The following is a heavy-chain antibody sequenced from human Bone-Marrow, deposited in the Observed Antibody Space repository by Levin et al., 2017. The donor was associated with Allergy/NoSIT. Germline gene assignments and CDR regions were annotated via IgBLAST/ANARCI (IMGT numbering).Heavy chain of an antibody. Sequence: SVKVSCKASGFTFTSSAVQWVRQARGQRLEWIGWIVVGSGNTNYAQKFQERVTITRDMSTSTAYMELSSLRSEDTAVYYCAADGGVATPFDYWGQGTLVTVSS. CDR2: IVVGSGNT. CDR1: GFTFTSSA. J-gene: IGHJ4*02. V-gene: IGHV1-58*01. D-gene: IGHD3-16*01. CDR3: AADGGVATPFDY.